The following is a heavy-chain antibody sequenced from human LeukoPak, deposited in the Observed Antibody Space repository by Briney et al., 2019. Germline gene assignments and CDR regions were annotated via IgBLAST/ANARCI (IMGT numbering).Heavy chain of an antibody. Sequence: AGSLSPSCAASGFKVSIFWIGWVRQGPGKGPEWVANIKGDGSEKYYVDSVRGRVTTSRDNAKKSLFLHMTSLRAEDTAVYCWARDKEGLSSYDYWGQGTMVTVSS. CDR1: GFKVSIFW. D-gene: IGHD3-10*01. CDR3: ARDKEGLSSYDY. J-gene: IGHJ4*02. CDR2: IKGDGSEK. V-gene: IGHV3-7*04.